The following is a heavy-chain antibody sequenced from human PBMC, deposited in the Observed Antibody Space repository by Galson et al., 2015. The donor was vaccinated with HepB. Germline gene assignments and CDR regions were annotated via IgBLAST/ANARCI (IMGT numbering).Heavy chain of an antibody. J-gene: IGHJ4*02. CDR1: GFTFSDYY. CDR3: ARDRGRLGDYYVNDLDRY. Sequence: SLRLSCAASGFTFSDYYMSWIRQAPGKGLEWVSYISSSSSYTNYADSVKGRFTISRDNAKNSLYLQMNSLRAEDTAVYYCARDRGRLGDYYVNDLDRYWGQGTLVTVSS. CDR2: ISSSSSYT. D-gene: IGHD4-17*01. V-gene: IGHV3-11*06.